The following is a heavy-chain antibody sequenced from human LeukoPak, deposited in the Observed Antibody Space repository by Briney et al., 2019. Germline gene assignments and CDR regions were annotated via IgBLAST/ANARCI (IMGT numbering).Heavy chain of an antibody. CDR1: GGSFSGYY. J-gene: IGHJ5*02. V-gene: IGHV4-34*01. D-gene: IGHD3-10*01. Sequence: PSETLSLTCAVYGGSFSGYYWSWIRQPPGKGLEWIGEINHSGSTNYNPSLKSRVTISVDTSKNQFSLKLSSVTAADTAVYYCAKGCYYGSGSYYTPYNWFDPWGQGTLVTVSS. CDR3: AKGCYYGSGSYYTPYNWFDP. CDR2: INHSGST.